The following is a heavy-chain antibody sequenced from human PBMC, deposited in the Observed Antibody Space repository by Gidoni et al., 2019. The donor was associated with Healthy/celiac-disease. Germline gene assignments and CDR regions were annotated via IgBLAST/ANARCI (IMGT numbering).Heavy chain of an antibody. CDR2: ISYDGSNK. CDR1: GFTLSSYA. V-gene: IGHV3-30-3*01. D-gene: IGHD5-12*01. CDR3: ARADIVATMDY. J-gene: IGHJ4*02. Sequence: QVQLVESGGGVVQPGRSLRLSCAASGFTLSSYALPWVRQAPGTGLELVAVISYDGSNKYYADSVKGRFTISRDNSKNTLYLQMNSLRAEDTAVYYCARADIVATMDYWGQGTLVTVSS.